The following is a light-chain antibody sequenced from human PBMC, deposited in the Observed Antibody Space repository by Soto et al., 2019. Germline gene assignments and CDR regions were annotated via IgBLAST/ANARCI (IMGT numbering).Light chain of an antibody. J-gene: IGKJ1*01. V-gene: IGKV1-9*01. CDR3: QQYNSYPWT. Sequence: DIQLTQSPSFLSASAGDRVTITGLDSQGSSSYLAWYQQKPGKAPKLLIYDASSLESGVPSRFRGSGSGTDFTLTISRLQADDFATYYCQQYNSYPWTFGQGTKVDIK. CDR2: DAS. CDR1: QGSSSY.